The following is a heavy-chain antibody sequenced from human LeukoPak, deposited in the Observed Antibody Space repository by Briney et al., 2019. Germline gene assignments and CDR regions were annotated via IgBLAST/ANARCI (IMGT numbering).Heavy chain of an antibody. Sequence: GGSLRLSCSGSGFTSGTYWMSWVRQAPGKGLEWVANIKPDGGQKYYVDSVKGRFTISRDNAKNSMYLQLDNLRDEDTAVYFCARDRESNWYPFFDRWGQGTLVTVSS. CDR1: GFTSGTYW. D-gene: IGHD1-20*01. CDR2: IKPDGGQK. V-gene: IGHV3-7*03. CDR3: ARDRESNWYPFFDR. J-gene: IGHJ4*02.